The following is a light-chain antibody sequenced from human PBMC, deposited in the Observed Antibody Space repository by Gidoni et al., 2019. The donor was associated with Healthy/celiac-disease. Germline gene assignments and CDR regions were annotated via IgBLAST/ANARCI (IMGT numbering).Light chain of an antibody. V-gene: IGKV1-39*01. CDR1: QSISSY. CDR2: AAS. CDR3: QQSYSTFCT. J-gene: IGKJ1*01. Sequence: DIQMTQPPSSLSASVGDRVTITCRASQSISSYLNWYQQKPGKAPKLLIYAASSLQSGVPSRFSGSGSGTDFTLTISSLQPEDFATYYCQQSYSTFCTFGQGTKVEIK.